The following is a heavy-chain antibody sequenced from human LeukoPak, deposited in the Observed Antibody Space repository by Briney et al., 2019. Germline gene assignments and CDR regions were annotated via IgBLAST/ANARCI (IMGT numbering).Heavy chain of an antibody. CDR2: INTNSGST. CDR3: ARAFRIAGAGPIGPGY. D-gene: IGHD6-19*01. V-gene: IGHV1-2*02. CDR1: GYTFTGYY. Sequence: ASVKLSCKSSGYTFTGYYMHWVRLPPGQGHEGMGWINTNSGSTNYYQKFQGRVTMTRATSNSTAYMELRSTSSKDDAAYYCARAFRIAGAGPIGPGYWGQGTLVTVSS. J-gene: IGHJ4*02.